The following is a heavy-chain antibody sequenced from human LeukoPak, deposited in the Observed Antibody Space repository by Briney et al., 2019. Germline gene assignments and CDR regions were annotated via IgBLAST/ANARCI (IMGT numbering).Heavy chain of an antibody. Sequence: PGGSLSLSCAASGFPVSSNYMSWVRQAPGKGLEWVSVIYSGGSTYYADSVKGRFTISRDNSKNTLYLQMNSLRAEDTAVYYCARDSVTMVRGVMGPHYFDYWGQGTLVTVSS. V-gene: IGHV3-53*01. D-gene: IGHD3-10*01. J-gene: IGHJ4*02. CDR3: ARDSVTMVRGVMGPHYFDY. CDR1: GFPVSSNY. CDR2: IYSGGST.